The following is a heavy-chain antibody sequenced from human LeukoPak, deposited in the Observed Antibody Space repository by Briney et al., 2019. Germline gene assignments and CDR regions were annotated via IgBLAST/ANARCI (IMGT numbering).Heavy chain of an antibody. CDR1: GFTVSSNY. J-gene: IGHJ4*02. D-gene: IGHD6-13*01. CDR3: ARGLGSWSELAY. CDR2: LYSGGKT. V-gene: IGHV3-53*01. Sequence: PGGSLRLSCAASGFTVSSNYMSWVRQAPGKGLEWVSVLYSGGKTYYADSVKGQFTISRDNSKNTLYLQMNSLRAEDTAVYYCARGLGSWSELAYWGQGTLVTVSS.